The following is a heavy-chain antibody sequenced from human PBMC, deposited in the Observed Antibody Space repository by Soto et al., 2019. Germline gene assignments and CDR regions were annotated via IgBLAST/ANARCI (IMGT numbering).Heavy chain of an antibody. D-gene: IGHD5-18*01. CDR3: VHTGYSYDPFGY. J-gene: IGHJ4*02. CDR1: GFTFSNYA. V-gene: IGHV3-23*01. Sequence: EVQLLESGGGSVQPGGSLRLSCSASGFTFSNYAMSWVRQAPGKGLEWVASISGSGRSTNYADSVKGRFTISRDNSKNTLAVQMSSLRAEDTAVYYCVHTGYSYDPFGYWGRGTLVTVSS. CDR2: ISGSGRST.